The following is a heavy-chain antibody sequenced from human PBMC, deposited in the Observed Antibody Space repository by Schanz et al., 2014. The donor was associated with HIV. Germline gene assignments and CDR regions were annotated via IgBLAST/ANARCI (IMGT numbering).Heavy chain of an antibody. J-gene: IGHJ6*02. CDR3: AKDLGSSGWYENYYGMDV. Sequence: QVQLVESGGGVVQPGRSLILSCAASRFSFRGYGMHWVRQTPGKGLEWVAVISYDGSNKYYVDSVKGRFTISRDDSKNTLYLQMNRLRPEDTAVYYCAKDLGSSGWYENYYGMDVWGQGTTVTVSS. V-gene: IGHV3-30*18. CDR2: ISYDGSNK. CDR1: RFSFRGYG. D-gene: IGHD6-19*01.